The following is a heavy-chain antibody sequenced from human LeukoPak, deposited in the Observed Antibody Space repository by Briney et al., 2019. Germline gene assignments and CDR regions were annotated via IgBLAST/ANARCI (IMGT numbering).Heavy chain of an antibody. CDR1: RFTFSNFA. CDR3: AKDTGGYNPNNWFDP. Sequence: GGSLRLSCAASRFTFSNFAMSWVRQAPGKGLEWVAFIRYDGTKEYYADSVKGRFTISRDNSKNTLYVHMNSLRAEDTGVYYCAKDTGGYNPNNWFDPWGQGTLVTVSS. V-gene: IGHV3-30*02. CDR2: IRYDGTKE. D-gene: IGHD5-24*01. J-gene: IGHJ5*02.